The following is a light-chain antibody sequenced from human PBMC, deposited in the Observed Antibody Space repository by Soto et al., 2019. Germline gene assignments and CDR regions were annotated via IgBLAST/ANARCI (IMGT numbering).Light chain of an antibody. CDR2: DAS. CDR3: QQFGNSPWT. CDR1: QSVRSS. Sequence: EIVLAQSPSTLSLSPGDRATLSCRASQSVRSSLAWFQQKPGQAPRLLIYDASKRATGIPARFSGSASGADFTLTISSLEPGDFAVYFCQQFGNSPWTFGQGTKVDIK. J-gene: IGKJ1*01. V-gene: IGKV3-11*01.